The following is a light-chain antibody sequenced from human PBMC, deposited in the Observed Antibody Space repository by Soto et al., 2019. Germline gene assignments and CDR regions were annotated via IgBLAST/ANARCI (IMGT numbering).Light chain of an antibody. CDR1: QSVSSSY. Sequence: TLSLSPGERVTLSCRASQSVSSSYLAWYQQRPGQAPRLLIYGASSRATGIPDRFSGSGSGTDFTLTISRLEPEDFAVYYCQQYGSAPLTFGGGTKVDIK. CDR2: GAS. CDR3: QQYGSAPLT. J-gene: IGKJ4*01. V-gene: IGKV3-20*01.